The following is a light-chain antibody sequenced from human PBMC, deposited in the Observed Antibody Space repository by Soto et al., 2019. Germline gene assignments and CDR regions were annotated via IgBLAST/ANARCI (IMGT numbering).Light chain of an antibody. Sequence: QSALTQPASVSGSPGQSITISCTGTSSDVGLYNLVSWYQQLPGKAPKLIIYEVNERPSGISDRFSGPKSGNTASLTISGVQDEDEAYYYCCSYVGSSTLMFGGGTKLTVL. CDR3: CSYVGSSTLM. CDR2: EVN. CDR1: SSDVGLYNL. J-gene: IGLJ3*02. V-gene: IGLV2-23*02.